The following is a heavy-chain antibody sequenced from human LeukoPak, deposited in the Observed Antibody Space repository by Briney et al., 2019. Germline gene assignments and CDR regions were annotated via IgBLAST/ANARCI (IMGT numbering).Heavy chain of an antibody. D-gene: IGHD3-22*01. J-gene: IGHJ4*02. Sequence: AGGSLRLSCSASGFTFSRFAMTWVRHLPGKGLEWVSTISGNGLQTFYADSVKGRFSVSRDNSVNIVYLRMDSLRADDSALYSCAKDANYLDSSGYFIPFDYWGPGTLVTVAS. CDR2: ISGNGLQT. V-gene: IGHV3-23*01. CDR1: GFTFSRFA. CDR3: AKDANYLDSSGYFIPFDY.